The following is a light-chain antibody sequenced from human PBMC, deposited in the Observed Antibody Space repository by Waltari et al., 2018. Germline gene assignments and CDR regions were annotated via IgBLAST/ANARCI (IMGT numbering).Light chain of an antibody. CDR1: SSDVGGYNY. J-gene: IGLJ1*01. V-gene: IGLV2-8*01. CDR3: SSYAGSNYV. CDR2: EVN. Sequence: QSALTQPPSASGSPGQSVTISCTGTSSDVGGYNYVSWYQQHPGKAPKLMIYEVNKRPSGVPDRFSGSKSGNTASLTVSGLQAEDEADYYCSSYAGSNYVFGTGTKVTVL.